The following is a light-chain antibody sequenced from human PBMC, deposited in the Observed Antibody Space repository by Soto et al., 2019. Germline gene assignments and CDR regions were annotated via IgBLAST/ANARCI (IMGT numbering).Light chain of an antibody. Sequence: DIQMTQSPSSLSASVGDGVTITCRASQNIKTYLNWYQQKPGKAPNLLIYAASSLHSGVPSRFSGSGSGTDFTLTISSLQPEDFATYYCQQSFSSPPWTFGQGTKVDIK. CDR2: AAS. CDR1: QNIKTY. J-gene: IGKJ1*01. CDR3: QQSFSSPPWT. V-gene: IGKV1-39*01.